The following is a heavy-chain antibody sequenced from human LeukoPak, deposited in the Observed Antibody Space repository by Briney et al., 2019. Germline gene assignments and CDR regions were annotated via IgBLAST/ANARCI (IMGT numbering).Heavy chain of an antibody. CDR3: ARERSAVITFGGVIVEPPHAAFDI. D-gene: IGHD3-16*02. V-gene: IGHV3-23*01. J-gene: IGHJ3*02. CDR1: GFTFSSYA. Sequence: PGGSLRLSCAASGFTFSSYAMSWVRQAPGKGLEWVSVISVSGGSTYYADSVKGRFTISRDNSKNTLYLQMNSLRAEDTAVYYCARERSAVITFGGVIVEPPHAAFDIWGQGTMVTVSS. CDR2: ISVSGGST.